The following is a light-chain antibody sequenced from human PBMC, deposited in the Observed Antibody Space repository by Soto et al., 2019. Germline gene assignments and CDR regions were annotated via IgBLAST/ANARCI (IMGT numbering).Light chain of an antibody. CDR2: DAY. CDR1: QGIRDY. J-gene: IGKJ5*01. Sequence: DIQMTQSPASLSASIGDRVTITCQGSQGIRDYLNWCQHKPGKAPKLVISDAYNLKVGVPSRFSAGGSGDPFTFTISRLQNEDLAHYYCKNHDTSPITFGQRTRMELK. CDR3: KNHDTSPIT. V-gene: IGKV1-33*01.